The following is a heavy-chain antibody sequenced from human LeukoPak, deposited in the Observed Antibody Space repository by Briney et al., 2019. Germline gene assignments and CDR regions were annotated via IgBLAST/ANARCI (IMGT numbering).Heavy chain of an antibody. CDR2: INSDGSST. Sequence: HPGGSLRLSCAASGFTFSNYWIHWVRQAPGKGLVWVSGINSDGSSTSYADSVKGRFTISGDNAKNTLYLQMNSLRPEDTAVYYCARVKVAYYDFWSGYEPVNVFDIWGKGKMVTVSS. V-gene: IGHV3-74*01. D-gene: IGHD3-3*01. J-gene: IGHJ3*02. CDR3: ARVKVAYYDFWSGYEPVNVFDI. CDR1: GFTFSNYW.